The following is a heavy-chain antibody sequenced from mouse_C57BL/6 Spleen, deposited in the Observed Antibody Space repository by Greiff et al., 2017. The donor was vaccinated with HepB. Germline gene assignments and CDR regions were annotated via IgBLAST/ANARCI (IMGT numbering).Heavy chain of an antibody. CDR1: GFTFSSYA. Sequence: EVQLVESGGGLVKPGGSLKLSCAASGFTFSSYAMSWVRQTPEKRLEWVATISDGGSYTYYPDNVKGRFTISRDNAKNNLYLQMSHLKSEDTAMYYCAREDYSNYEGAYWGQGTLVTVSA. CDR3: AREDYSNYEGAY. V-gene: IGHV5-4*01. J-gene: IGHJ3*01. D-gene: IGHD2-5*01. CDR2: ISDGGSYT.